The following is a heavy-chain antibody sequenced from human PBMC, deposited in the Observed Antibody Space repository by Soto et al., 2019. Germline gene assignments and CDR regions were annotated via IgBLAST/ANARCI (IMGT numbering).Heavy chain of an antibody. CDR3: AKDFGLVPAVDY. V-gene: IGHV3-23*01. Sequence: GGSLRLSCASSGFTFSSYAMSLVRQAPGKGLEWVSAISGSGGSTYYADSVKGRFTISRDNSKNTLYLQMNSLRAEDTAVYYCAKDFGLVPAVDYWGQGTLVTVSS. J-gene: IGHJ4*02. CDR1: GFTFSSYA. D-gene: IGHD2-2*01. CDR2: ISGSGGST.